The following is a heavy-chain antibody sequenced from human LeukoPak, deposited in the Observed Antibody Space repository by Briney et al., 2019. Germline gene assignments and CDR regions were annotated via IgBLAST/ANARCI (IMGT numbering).Heavy chain of an antibody. CDR2: ISGSNGNT. V-gene: IGHV1-18*01. J-gene: IGHJ4*02. CDR3: ARSGRGTYYYFDL. CDR1: RYTFTRYG. Sequence: ASVKVSCKASRYTFTRYGISWVRQAPGQGLEWMGWISGSNGNTNYAQKFQGRVSMTADTSTSTAYMELRRLRSDDTAVYYCARSGRGTYYYFDLWGQGTLVTVAS. D-gene: IGHD1-26*01.